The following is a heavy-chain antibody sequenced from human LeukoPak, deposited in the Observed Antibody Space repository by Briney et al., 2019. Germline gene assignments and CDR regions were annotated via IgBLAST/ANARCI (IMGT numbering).Heavy chain of an antibody. J-gene: IGHJ4*01. CDR3: AGIQLWPYSAY. Sequence: GGSLRLSCAPSVVTVKTDSMRWGREGPGKGVGWVSTISGRGDNKYYAASVKGRFTISRDNSKNTLSLQMSSLTAEDTAVYYCAGIQLWPYSAYWGHGTLVTASS. V-gene: IGHV3-23*01. CDR2: ISGRGDNK. D-gene: IGHD5-18*01. CDR1: VVTVKTDS.